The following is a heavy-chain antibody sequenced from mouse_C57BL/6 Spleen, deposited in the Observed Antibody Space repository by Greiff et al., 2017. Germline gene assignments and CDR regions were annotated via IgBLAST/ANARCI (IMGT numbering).Heavy chain of an antibody. V-gene: IGHV1-50*01. Sequence: QVQLQQPGAELVKPGASVKLSCKASGYTFTSYWMQWVKQRPGQGLEWIGEIDPSDSYTNYNQKFKGKATLTVDTSSSTAYMQLSSLTSEDSAVYYCARKCGSSPYYYAMDYWGQGTSVTVSS. D-gene: IGHD1-1*01. J-gene: IGHJ4*01. CDR3: ARKCGSSPYYYAMDY. CDR2: IDPSDSYT. CDR1: GYTFTSYW.